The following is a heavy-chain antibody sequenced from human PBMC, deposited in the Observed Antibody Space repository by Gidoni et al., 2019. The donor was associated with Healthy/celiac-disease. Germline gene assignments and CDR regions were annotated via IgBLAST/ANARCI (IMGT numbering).Heavy chain of an antibody. CDR1: GFTFSDYY. CDR2: ISSSSSYK. Sequence: QVQLVESGGGLVKPGGSLSLSCAASGFTFSDYYMSWIRQAPGKGLEWVSYISSSSSYKNYADSVKGRFTISRENAKNSLYLQMNSLRAEDTAVDYCARGSWGAAAGTIDYWGQGTLVTVSS. D-gene: IGHD6-13*01. CDR3: ARGSWGAAAGTIDY. J-gene: IGHJ4*02. V-gene: IGHV3-11*06.